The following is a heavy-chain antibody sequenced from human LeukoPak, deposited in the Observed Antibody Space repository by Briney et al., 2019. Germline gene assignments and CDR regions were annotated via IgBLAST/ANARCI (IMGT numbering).Heavy chain of an antibody. CDR2: IYYSGST. D-gene: IGHD1-26*01. CDR3: ARSFLGDWYFDL. J-gene: IGHJ2*01. V-gene: IGHV4-59*01. CDR1: GGSICSYY. Sequence: KTSETLSLTCTVSGGSICSYYWSWIRQPPGMGLEWIGCIYYSGSTNYNPSLKSRVTISVDTSKDQFSLRLTSVTAADTAVYYCARSFLGDWYFDLWGRGTLVTVSS.